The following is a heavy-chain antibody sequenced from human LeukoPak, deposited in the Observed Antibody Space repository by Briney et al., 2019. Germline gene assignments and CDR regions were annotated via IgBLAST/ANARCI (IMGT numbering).Heavy chain of an antibody. CDR3: ARCYSRYRSPYYFDY. Sequence: GASVKVSCKASGYTFTSYGISWVRQAPGQGLEWMGWISAYNGNTNYAQKLQGRVTMTTDTSTSTAYMELRSLRSDDTAACYCARCYSRYRSPYYFDYWGQGTLVTVSS. CDR2: ISAYNGNT. V-gene: IGHV1-18*01. CDR1: GYTFTSYG. J-gene: IGHJ4*02. D-gene: IGHD3-10*01.